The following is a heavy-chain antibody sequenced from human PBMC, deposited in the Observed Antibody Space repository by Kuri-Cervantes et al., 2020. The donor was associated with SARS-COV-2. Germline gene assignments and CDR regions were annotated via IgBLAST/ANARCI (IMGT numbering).Heavy chain of an antibody. CDR2: INPNSGGT. CDR1: GYTFTGYY. D-gene: IGHD3-10*01. Sequence: ASVKVSCKASGYTFTGYYMHWVRQAPGQGLEWMGRINPNSGGTNYAQKFQGRVTMTRDTSISTAYMELSRLRSEDTAVYYCARVLLWFGESRYYYGMDVWGQGTTVTVSS. V-gene: IGHV1-2*06. CDR3: ARVLLWFGESRYYYGMDV. J-gene: IGHJ6*02.